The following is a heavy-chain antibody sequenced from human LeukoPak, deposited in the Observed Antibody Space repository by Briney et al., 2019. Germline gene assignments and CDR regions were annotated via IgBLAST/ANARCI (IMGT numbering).Heavy chain of an antibody. J-gene: IGHJ4*02. D-gene: IGHD5/OR15-5a*01. V-gene: IGHV3-21*06. CDR2: IFGDGPGL. CDR1: GFSFSASS. CDR3: TREGGSTDAGF. Sequence: PGGSLRLSCEASGFSFSASSMNWVRQAPGKGLEWVSSIFGDGPGLYYADSVKGRFTISRDNGKNSVYLEMNSLRDDDTAVYYCTREGGSTDAGFWGQGALVTVSS.